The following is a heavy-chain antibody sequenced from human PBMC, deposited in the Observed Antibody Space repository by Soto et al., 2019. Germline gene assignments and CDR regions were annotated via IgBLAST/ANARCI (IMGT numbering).Heavy chain of an antibody. CDR2: ISGDNGDT. CDR1: GYTFTNYG. J-gene: IGHJ1*01. D-gene: IGHD6-6*01. CDR3: VSCPSLGYFQY. V-gene: IGHV1-18*01. Sequence: QVQLVQSGAEVKKPGASVKVSCKASGYTFTNYGTSWERQAPGQGLEYMGWISGDNGDTHYAQKVQGRVTMTTDTSTNTAYMELRSLRPADTAVDYCVSCPSLGYFQYWGQGTLVTVSS.